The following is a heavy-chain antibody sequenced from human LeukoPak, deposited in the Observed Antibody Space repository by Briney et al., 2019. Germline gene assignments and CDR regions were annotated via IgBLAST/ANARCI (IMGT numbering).Heavy chain of an antibody. CDR2: IYYSGST. Sequence: SETLSLTCTVSGGSISSYYWSWIRQPPGKGLEWIGYIYYSGSTNYNPSLKSRVTISVDTSKNQFSLKLSSVTAADTAVYYCARGGMGATPFFDYWGQGTLVTVSS. CDR3: ARGGMGATPFFDY. J-gene: IGHJ4*02. CDR1: GGSISSYY. D-gene: IGHD1-26*01. V-gene: IGHV4-59*12.